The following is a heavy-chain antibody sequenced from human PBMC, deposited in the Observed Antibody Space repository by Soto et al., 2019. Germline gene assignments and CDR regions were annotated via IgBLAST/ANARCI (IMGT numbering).Heavy chain of an antibody. Sequence: QVQLVESGGGAVLAGMSLRLSCAGSGFTFSDYAMYWVRQAPGEGLEWVAVTSDDGSKRYYTEYVKGRFTITRDNSKNALYLQMNSLRREETAVYYCAQGSPDRSWLDWGQGTLV. D-gene: IGHD3-10*01. V-gene: IGHV3-30*18. CDR3: AQGSPDRSWLD. J-gene: IGHJ4*02. CDR1: GFTFSDYA. CDR2: TSDDGSKR.